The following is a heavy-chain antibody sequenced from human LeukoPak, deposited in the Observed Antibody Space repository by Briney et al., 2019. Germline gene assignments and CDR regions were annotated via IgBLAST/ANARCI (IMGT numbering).Heavy chain of an antibody. CDR3: ARADDCSSTSCQAYY. CDR1: GGSISSYY. Sequence: SETLSLTCTVSGGSISSYYWSWIRQPPGKGLEWTGYIYYSGSTNYNPSLKSRVTISVDTSKNQFSLKLSSVTAADTAVYYCARADDCSSTSCQAYYWGQGTLVTVSS. CDR2: IYYSGST. D-gene: IGHD2-2*01. V-gene: IGHV4-59*01. J-gene: IGHJ4*02.